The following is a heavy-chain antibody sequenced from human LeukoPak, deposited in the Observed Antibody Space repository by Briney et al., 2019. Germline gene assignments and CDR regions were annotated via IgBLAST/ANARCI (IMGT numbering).Heavy chain of an antibody. V-gene: IGHV3-30*02. CDR3: AKDPRSQLPSAFDI. D-gene: IGHD2-2*01. J-gene: IGHJ3*02. Sequence: GGSLRLSCAASGFTFSSYGMHWVRQAPGKGLEWVAFIRYDGSNKYYADSVKGRFTISRDNSKNTLYLQMNSLRAEDTAVYYCAKDPRSQLPSAFDIRGQGTMVAVSS. CDR1: GFTFSSYG. CDR2: IRYDGSNK.